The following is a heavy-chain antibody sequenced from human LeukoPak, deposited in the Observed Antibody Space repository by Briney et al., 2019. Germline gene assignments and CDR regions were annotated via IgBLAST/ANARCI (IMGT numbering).Heavy chain of an antibody. CDR2: INPGRGQT. CDR1: GYTFSRYY. V-gene: IGHV1-46*01. D-gene: IGHD3-9*01. J-gene: IGHJ3*02. CDR3: ARDIDWGSTDAFDI. Sequence: ASVKVSCKASGYTFSRYYLHWLRQAPGQGPEWMGIINPGRGQTNYAQKFQGRVTLTTDPSTSTVYMEARSLRYEDTAVYYCARDIDWGSTDAFDIWGQGTMVTVSS.